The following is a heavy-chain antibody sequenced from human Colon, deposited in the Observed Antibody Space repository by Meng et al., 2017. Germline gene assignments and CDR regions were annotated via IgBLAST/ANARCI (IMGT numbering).Heavy chain of an antibody. J-gene: IGHJ4*02. CDR1: GYSISSGYY. D-gene: IGHD6-19*01. Sequence: SETLSLTCAVSGYSISSGYYWGWIRLAPGKGLEWIGSINHSGSTLYNPSLKSRVTISLDTSKNQLSLEVNSVTAADTAVYYCARDGSGRGHYWGQGTLVTVSS. CDR3: ARDGSGRGHY. CDR2: INHSGST. V-gene: IGHV4-38-2*02.